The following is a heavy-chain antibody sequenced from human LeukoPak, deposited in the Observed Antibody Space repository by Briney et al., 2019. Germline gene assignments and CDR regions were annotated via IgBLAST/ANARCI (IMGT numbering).Heavy chain of an antibody. CDR2: IYHSGST. Sequence: SETLSLTCTVSGYSISSGYYWGWIRQPPGKGLEWIGSIYHSGSTYYNPSLKSRVTISVDTSKNQFSLKLSSVTAADTAVYYCAGGSVMVRGVIRSHYYYYMDVWGKGTTVTISS. CDR1: GYSISSGYY. CDR3: AGGSVMVRGVIRSHYYYYMDV. V-gene: IGHV4-38-2*02. J-gene: IGHJ6*03. D-gene: IGHD3-10*01.